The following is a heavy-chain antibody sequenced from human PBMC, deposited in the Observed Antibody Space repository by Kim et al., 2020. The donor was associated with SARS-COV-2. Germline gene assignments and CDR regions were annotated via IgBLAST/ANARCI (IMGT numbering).Heavy chain of an antibody. Sequence: SGPTLVNPTQTLTLTCTFSGFSLSTSGMCVSWIRQPPGKALEWLALIDWDDDKYYSTSLKTRLTISKDTSKNQVVLTMTNMDPVDTATYYCARTRERNYDFWSGYSYHNYYYGMDVWGQGTTVTVSS. D-gene: IGHD3-3*01. CDR1: GFSLSTSGMC. CDR3: ARTRERNYDFWSGYSYHNYYYGMDV. J-gene: IGHJ6*02. V-gene: IGHV2-70*01. CDR2: IDWDDDK.